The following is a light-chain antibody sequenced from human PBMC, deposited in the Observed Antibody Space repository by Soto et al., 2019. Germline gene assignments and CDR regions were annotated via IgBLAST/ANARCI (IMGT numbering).Light chain of an antibody. CDR2: GAS. CDR1: QTVSSN. J-gene: IGKJ3*01. V-gene: IGKV3-15*01. Sequence: EVVMTQSPATLSVSQGESATLSCRASQTVSSNLAWYQHKPGQAPRLLIYGASTRATGIPARFSGSGSGTDFTLTINNLQSEDSAVYFCQQYNNWPPFTSGPGTKVDIK. CDR3: QQYNNWPPFT.